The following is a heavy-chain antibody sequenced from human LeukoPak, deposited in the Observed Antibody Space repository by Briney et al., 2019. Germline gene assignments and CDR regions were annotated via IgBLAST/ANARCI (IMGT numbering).Heavy chain of an antibody. CDR3: ARGGGWFGELRGYFQH. Sequence: SETLSLTCAVYGGSFSGYYWSWIRQPPGKGLEWIGENNHSGSTNYNPSLKSRVTISVGTSKNQFSLKLSSVTAADTAVYYCARGGGWFGELRGYFQHWGQGTLVTVSS. CDR1: GGSFSGYY. CDR2: NNHSGST. D-gene: IGHD3-10*01. V-gene: IGHV4-34*01. J-gene: IGHJ1*01.